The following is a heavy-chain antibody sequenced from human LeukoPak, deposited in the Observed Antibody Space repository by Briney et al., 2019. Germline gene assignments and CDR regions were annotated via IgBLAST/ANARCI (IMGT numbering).Heavy chain of an antibody. Sequence: GGSLRLSCAASGFTVSSHYMSWVRQAPGKGLEWVAVISYDGSNKYYADSVKGRFTISRDNSKNTLYLQMNSLRAEDTAVYYCARESIAAAWGAFDIWGQGTMVTVSS. CDR2: ISYDGSNK. CDR3: ARESIAAAWGAFDI. CDR1: GFTVSSHY. V-gene: IGHV3-30-3*01. J-gene: IGHJ3*02. D-gene: IGHD6-13*01.